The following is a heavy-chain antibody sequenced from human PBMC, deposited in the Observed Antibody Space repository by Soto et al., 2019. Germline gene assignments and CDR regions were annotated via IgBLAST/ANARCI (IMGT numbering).Heavy chain of an antibody. J-gene: IGHJ6*02. CDR3: AKWDSSSWQKKAPIGTVGMDV. CDR2: ISGSGGST. V-gene: IGHV3-23*01. Sequence: PGGSLRLSCAASGFTFSSYAMSWVRQAPGKGLEWVSAISGSGGSTYYADSVKGRFTISRDNSKNTLYLQMNSLRAEDTAVYYCAKWDSSSWQKKAPIGTVGMDVWGQGTTVTVSS. D-gene: IGHD6-13*01. CDR1: GFTFSSYA.